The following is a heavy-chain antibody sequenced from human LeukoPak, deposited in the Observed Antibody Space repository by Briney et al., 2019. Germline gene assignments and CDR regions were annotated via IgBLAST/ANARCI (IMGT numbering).Heavy chain of an antibody. CDR2: NSAYNGNT. CDR3: ARGDPGFGKFYDY. J-gene: IGHJ4*02. V-gene: IGHV1-18*01. CDR1: GYTFTSYG. Sequence: GASVKVSCEASGYTFTSYGIRWGRQGPGQGVERVGWNSAYNGNTKYAQKRQGRVTITTDTSTTTAYMELSSLRSDDTAVYYCARGDPGFGKFYDYWGQGTLVTVSS. D-gene: IGHD3-10*01.